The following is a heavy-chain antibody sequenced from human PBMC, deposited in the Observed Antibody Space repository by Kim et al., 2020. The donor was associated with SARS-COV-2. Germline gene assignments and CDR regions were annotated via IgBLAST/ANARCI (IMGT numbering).Heavy chain of an antibody. CDR3: ARGSTGYSSSWFDY. V-gene: IGHV1-18*01. J-gene: IGHJ4*02. Sequence: ARKLPGRVTMTTDTSTRTAYMELRSLRSDDTAVYYCARGSTGYSSSWFDYWGQGTLVTVSS. D-gene: IGHD6-13*01.